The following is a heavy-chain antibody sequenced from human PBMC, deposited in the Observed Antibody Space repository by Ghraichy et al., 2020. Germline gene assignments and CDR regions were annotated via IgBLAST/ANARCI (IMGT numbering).Heavy chain of an antibody. V-gene: IGHV3-53*01. D-gene: IGHD1-26*01. CDR1: GFTVSSNY. Sequence: GGSLRLSCAASGFTVSSNYMSWVRQAPGKGLEWVSVIYSGGSTYYADSVKGRFTISRDNSKNTLYLQMNSLRAEDTAVYYCARGSAWELLPRDYYYGMDVWGQGTTVTVSS. J-gene: IGHJ6*02. CDR2: IYSGGST. CDR3: ARGSAWELLPRDYYYGMDV.